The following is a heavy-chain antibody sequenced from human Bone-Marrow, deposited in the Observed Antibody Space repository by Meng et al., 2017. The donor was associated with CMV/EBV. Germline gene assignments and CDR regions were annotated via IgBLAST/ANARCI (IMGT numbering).Heavy chain of an antibody. CDR1: GFTFSSYA. CDR2: ISGSGGST. D-gene: IGHD2-2*01. J-gene: IGHJ6*02. Sequence: GESLKISCAASGFTFSSYAMSWVRQAPGKGLEWVSAISGSGGSTYYADSVKGRFTISRDNSKNTLYLQMNSLRAEDTAVYYCAKGLRPGPAAFYYYYSMDVWGQGTTVTVSS. CDR3: AKGLRPGPAAFYYYYSMDV. V-gene: IGHV3-23*01.